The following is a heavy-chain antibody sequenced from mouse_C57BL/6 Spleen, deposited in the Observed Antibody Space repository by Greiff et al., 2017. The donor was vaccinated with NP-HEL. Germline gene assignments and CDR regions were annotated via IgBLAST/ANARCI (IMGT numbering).Heavy chain of an antibody. J-gene: IGHJ1*03. CDR2: IHPNSGST. CDR1: GYTFTSYW. V-gene: IGHV1-64*01. CDR3: ARGITTVAPYWYFDV. D-gene: IGHD1-1*01. Sequence: QVQLQQPGAELVKPGASVKLSCKASGYTFTSYWMHWVKQRPGQGLEWIGMIHPNSGSTNYNEKFKSKATLTVDKSSSTAYMQLSSLTSEDSAVYYCARGITTVAPYWYFDVWGTGTTVTVSS.